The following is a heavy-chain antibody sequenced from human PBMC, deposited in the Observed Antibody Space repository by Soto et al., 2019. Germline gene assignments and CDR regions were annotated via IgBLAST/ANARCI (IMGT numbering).Heavy chain of an antibody. CDR1: GGSVSSGSHY. J-gene: IGHJ4*02. V-gene: IGHV4-61*01. CDR3: ARGYYGSGSGGYYFDY. D-gene: IGHD3-10*01. Sequence: SETLSLTCTVSGGSVSSGSHYWSWIRQPPGKGLEWIGYIHYSGSTNYNPSLKSRVIISVDTSKNQFSLKLSSVTAADTAMYYCARGYYGSGSGGYYFDYWGQGTLVTVSS. CDR2: IHYSGST.